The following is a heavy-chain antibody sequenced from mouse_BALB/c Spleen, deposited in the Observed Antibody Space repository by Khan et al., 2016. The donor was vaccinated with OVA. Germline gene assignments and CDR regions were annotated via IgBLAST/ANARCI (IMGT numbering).Heavy chain of an antibody. D-gene: IGHD1-1*01. V-gene: IGHV5-6*01. J-gene: IGHJ2*01. CDR2: ISSGGSYT. CDR1: GFTFSNYG. Sequence: EVELVESGGDLVKPGGSLKLSCAASGFTFSNYGMSWVRQTPDKRLEWVATISSGGSYTYSPDSVKGRFTISRDNAKKTLYLQMTSLKSEDTAMYSCARPEGYYGSSYYLDYWGQGTTLTVSS. CDR3: ARPEGYYGSSYYLDY.